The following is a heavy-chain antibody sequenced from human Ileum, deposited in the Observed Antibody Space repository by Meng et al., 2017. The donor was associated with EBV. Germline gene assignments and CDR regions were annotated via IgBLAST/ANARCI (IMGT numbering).Heavy chain of an antibody. Sequence: QEAGTVLVKPSGPMSLICTASGGSITNGDYCWDWFRQAQGKGLELITSLCPSGNSYNNPSLKSRVTTSVDTSKNQFSLWLNSMTAADTAVYYCARRRGDPDYLDDWGQGTLVTVSS. D-gene: IGHD4-17*01. J-gene: IGHJ4*02. CDR1: GGSITNGDYC. CDR3: ARRRGDPDYLDD. V-gene: IGHV4-39*01. CDR2: LCPSGNS.